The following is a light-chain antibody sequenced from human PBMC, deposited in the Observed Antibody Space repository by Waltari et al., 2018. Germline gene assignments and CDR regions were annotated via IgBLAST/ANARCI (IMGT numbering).Light chain of an antibody. CDR1: QSVGRC. V-gene: IGKV3-20*01. Sequence: IVWTQSPGTFSLSPGERATLSCRASQSVGRCLAWYKQKPGQAPRLLIYDASSRATGTPGRVSGSGSGTDVCRAISSLDPEDFSVYFWQHYWNLPLRFGQGTKVEI. CDR3: QHYWNLPLR. J-gene: IGKJ1*01. CDR2: DAS.